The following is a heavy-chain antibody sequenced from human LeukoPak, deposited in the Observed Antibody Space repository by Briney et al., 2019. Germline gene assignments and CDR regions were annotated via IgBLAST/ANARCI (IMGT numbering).Heavy chain of an antibody. CDR2: MNPNSGNT. D-gene: IGHD5-12*01. V-gene: IGHV1-8*01. CDR1: RYTFTSYD. J-gene: IGHJ3*02. CDR3: ARGPLLSGAFDI. Sequence: ASVKVSCKASRYTFTSYDINWVRQATGQGLEWMGWMNPNSGNTGYAQKFQGRVTMTRNTSISTAYMELSSLRSEDTAVYYCARGPLLSGAFDIWGQGTMVTVSS.